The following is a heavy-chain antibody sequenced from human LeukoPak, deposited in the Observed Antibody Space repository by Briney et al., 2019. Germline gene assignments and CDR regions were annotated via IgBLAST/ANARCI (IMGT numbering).Heavy chain of an antibody. CDR1: GYTFTDYY. CDR2: INPNSGGT. J-gene: IGHJ4*02. V-gene: IGHV1-2*02. CDR3: ARARREFFDY. Sequence: ASVKVSCKASGYTFTDYYVHWVRQAPGQGLEWMGWINPNSGGTKYAQNFQGRVTMTRDTSISTAYMELSRLRSDDTAVYYCARARREFFDYWGQGTLVTVSS. D-gene: IGHD3-10*01.